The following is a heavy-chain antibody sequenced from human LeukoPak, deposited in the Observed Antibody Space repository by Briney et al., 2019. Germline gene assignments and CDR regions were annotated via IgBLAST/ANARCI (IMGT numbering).Heavy chain of an antibody. V-gene: IGHV1-18*01. D-gene: IGHD3-10*01. CDR2: TSAYNGNT. CDR1: GYTFTICG. J-gene: IGHJ4*02. CDR3: ARAELLWFGAND. Sequence: AAGKVSCKTSGYTFTICGISLVRQAPAQGLEWVGWTSAYNGNTNYAQKPQGRVTMTTDTSTSTAYMELRIRRSGATALYYCARAELLWFGANDWGQRTLVTVYS.